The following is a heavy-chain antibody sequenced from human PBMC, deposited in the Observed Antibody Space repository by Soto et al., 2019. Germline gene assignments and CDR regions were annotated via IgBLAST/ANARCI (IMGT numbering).Heavy chain of an antibody. J-gene: IGHJ6*02. V-gene: IGHV1-46*01. CDR2: INPRVGST. Sequence: QVQLVQSGAEVKKPGASVKVSCKASGYTFTTYNLHWVRQAPGQGLEWMGIINPRVGSTTYGQNFQDRVTMTRDTSTSTVYIELSRLRFEDTAVYYCARARDMDVWGPGTTVTVSS. CDR3: ARARDMDV. CDR1: GYTFTTYN.